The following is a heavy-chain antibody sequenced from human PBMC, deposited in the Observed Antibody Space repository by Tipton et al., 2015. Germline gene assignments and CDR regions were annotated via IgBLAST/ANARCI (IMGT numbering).Heavy chain of an antibody. CDR3: ASTAGVVATLDY. J-gene: IGHJ4*02. Sequence: SLRLSCAASGFIFSDYAIHWVRQAPGKGLEWVSCISSSGSTIYYADSVKGRFSISRDNVRNSLYLQMNSLRAEDTAVYYCASTAGVVATLDYWGQGTLVTVSS. D-gene: IGHD5-12*01. CDR1: GFIFSDYA. V-gene: IGHV3-48*03. CDR2: ISSSGSTI.